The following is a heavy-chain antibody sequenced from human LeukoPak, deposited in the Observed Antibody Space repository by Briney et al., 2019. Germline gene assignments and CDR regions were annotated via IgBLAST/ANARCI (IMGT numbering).Heavy chain of an antibody. Sequence: GGSLRLSCAASGFSFSDYTMNWVRLAPGKGLEWVSSISGSSNYIYYADSVKGRFTISRGNAKNSLYLQMNSLRVEDTAVYYCARDESGDNDAFDIWGQGAMVTVSS. J-gene: IGHJ3*02. CDR3: ARDESGDNDAFDI. V-gene: IGHV3-21*01. CDR2: ISGSSNYI. D-gene: IGHD2-21*01. CDR1: GFSFSDYT.